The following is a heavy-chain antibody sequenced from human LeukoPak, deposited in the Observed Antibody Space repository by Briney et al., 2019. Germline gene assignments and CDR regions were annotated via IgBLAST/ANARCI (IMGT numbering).Heavy chain of an antibody. D-gene: IGHD1-20*01. CDR3: ARDPITGTSGLDY. V-gene: IGHV4-31*03. J-gene: IGHJ4*02. CDR1: GVSFSSGVFY. Sequence: SETLSLTCTVSGVSFSSGVFYWSWIRQHPGKGLEWIGYIYYSGSSYYNPSLKRRVTISVDTSKNQFSLKVSSVTAADTALYCGARDPITGTSGLDYWGQGTLVTVSS. CDR2: IYYSGSS.